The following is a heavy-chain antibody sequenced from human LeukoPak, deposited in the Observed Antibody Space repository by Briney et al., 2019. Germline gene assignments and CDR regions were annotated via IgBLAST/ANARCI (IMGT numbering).Heavy chain of an antibody. CDR2: LDRESGET. V-gene: IGHV1-24*01. Sequence: ASVKVSCKVSGSALSDLAMQWVRQVPGKGLEWMGGLDRESGETLYSEKFQGRVTMAQDTSTDTAYMDLTSLTSEDTAVYYCATGHSTGYHYWFDTWGQGTLVTVSS. D-gene: IGHD2-2*03. J-gene: IGHJ5*02. CDR1: GSALSDLA. CDR3: ATGHSTGYHYWFDT.